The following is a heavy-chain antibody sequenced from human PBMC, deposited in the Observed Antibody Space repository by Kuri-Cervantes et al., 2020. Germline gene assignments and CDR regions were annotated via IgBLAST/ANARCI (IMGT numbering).Heavy chain of an antibody. J-gene: IGHJ5*01. Sequence: GESLKISCAASGFTFSSYGMHWVRQAPGKGLEWVSSISSSSSYIYYADSVKGRFTISRDNAKNSLYLQMNSLRAEDTAVYYCARDYRSRLVSNWFDPWGQGTLVTVSS. V-gene: IGHV3-21*01. CDR3: ARDYRSRLVSNWFDP. D-gene: IGHD3-16*02. CDR1: GFTFSSYG. CDR2: ISSSSSYI.